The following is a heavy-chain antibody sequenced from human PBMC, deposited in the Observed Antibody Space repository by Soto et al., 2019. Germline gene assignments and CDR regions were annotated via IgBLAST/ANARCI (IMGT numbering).Heavy chain of an antibody. V-gene: IGHV4-39*01. CDR2: IYYSGST. D-gene: IGHD3-22*01. CDR3: ASHHYYDSSGYSP. J-gene: IGHJ5*02. Sequence: SETLSLTCTVSGGSISSSSYYWGWIRQPPGKGLEWIGSIYYSGSTYYNPSLKSRVTISVDTSKNQFSLKLSSVTAADTAVYYCASHHYYDSSGYSPWGQGTLVTVSS. CDR1: GGSISSSSYY.